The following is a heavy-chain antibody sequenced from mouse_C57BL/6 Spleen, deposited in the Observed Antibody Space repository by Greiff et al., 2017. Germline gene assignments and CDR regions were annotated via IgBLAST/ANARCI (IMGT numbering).Heavy chain of an antibody. D-gene: IGHD1-1*01. J-gene: IGHJ2*01. CDR2: IDPETGGT. Sequence: QVQLKESGAELVRPGASVTLSCKASGYTFTDYEMHWVKQTPVHGLEWIGAIDPETGGTAYNQKFKGKAILTADKASSTAYMELRSLTSEDSAVYYCTRGGTTVYWGQGTTLTVSS. V-gene: IGHV1-15*01. CDR1: GYTFTDYE. CDR3: TRGGTTVY.